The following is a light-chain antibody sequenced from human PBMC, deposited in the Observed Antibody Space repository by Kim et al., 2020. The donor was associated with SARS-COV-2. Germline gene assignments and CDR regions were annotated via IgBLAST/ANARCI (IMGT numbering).Light chain of an antibody. Sequence: GASVKRTCTLGSGHSNYAIAWHHQRPEKGPRYVMKLRSDGGHTKGDGVPGRFSGSSSGAERYLTISNLQSEDEGDYYCQTWGTGMVFGGGTQLTVL. CDR2: LRSDGGH. J-gene: IGLJ2*01. CDR1: SGHSNYA. CDR3: QTWGTGMV. V-gene: IGLV4-69*01.